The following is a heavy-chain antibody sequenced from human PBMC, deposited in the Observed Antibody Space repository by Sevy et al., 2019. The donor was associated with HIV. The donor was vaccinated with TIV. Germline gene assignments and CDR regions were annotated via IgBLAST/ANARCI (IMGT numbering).Heavy chain of an antibody. CDR2: INPNSGGT. Sequence: APVKVSCKASGYTFTGYYMHWVRQAPGQGLEWMGWINPNSGGTNYAQKFQGRVTMTRDTSISTAYMELSRLRSDDTAVYYCAREKRYCSSTSCYTRMGYYGMDVWGQGTTVTVSS. V-gene: IGHV1-2*02. J-gene: IGHJ6*02. D-gene: IGHD2-2*02. CDR1: GYTFTGYY. CDR3: AREKRYCSSTSCYTRMGYYGMDV.